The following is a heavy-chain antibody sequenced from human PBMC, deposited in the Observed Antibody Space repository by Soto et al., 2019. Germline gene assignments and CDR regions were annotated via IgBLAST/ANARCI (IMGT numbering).Heavy chain of an antibody. D-gene: IGHD6-6*01. V-gene: IGHV3-23*01. CDR3: AKDREQLALEGDAFDI. J-gene: IGHJ3*02. Sequence: EGSLRLSCAASGFTFSSYAMSWVRQAPGKGLEWVSAISGSGGSTYYADSVKGRFTISRDNSKNTLYLQMNSLRAEDTAVYYCAKDREQLALEGDAFDIWGQGTMVTVSS. CDR2: ISGSGGST. CDR1: GFTFSSYA.